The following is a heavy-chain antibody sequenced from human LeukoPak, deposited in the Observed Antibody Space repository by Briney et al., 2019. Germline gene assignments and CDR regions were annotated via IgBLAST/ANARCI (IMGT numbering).Heavy chain of an antibody. CDR2: ISRNGRNT. D-gene: IGHD6-19*01. Sequence: GGSLRLSCVASGFTFSSYALHWVRQAPGKGLEFVSAISRNGRNTYYANSVKGRFTISRDISKNTLYLQMGSLRPEDMAVYYCARVDSGSACASWGQGILVTVSS. J-gene: IGHJ1*01. CDR3: ARVDSGSACAS. V-gene: IGHV3-64*01. CDR1: GFTFSSYA.